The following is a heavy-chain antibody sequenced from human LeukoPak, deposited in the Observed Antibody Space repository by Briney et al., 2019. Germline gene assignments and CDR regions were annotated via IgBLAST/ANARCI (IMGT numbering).Heavy chain of an antibody. CDR1: GFTFSSYA. Sequence: GGSLRRSCAASGFTFSSYAMSWVRQAPGKGLEWVSTISGSGGNTYCADSVKGRFTISRDNSKNTLYLQMNSLRAEDTAVYYCAKGKHQLLYYFDYWGQGTLVTVSS. CDR2: ISGSGGNT. D-gene: IGHD2-2*01. J-gene: IGHJ4*02. CDR3: AKGKHQLLYYFDY. V-gene: IGHV3-23*01.